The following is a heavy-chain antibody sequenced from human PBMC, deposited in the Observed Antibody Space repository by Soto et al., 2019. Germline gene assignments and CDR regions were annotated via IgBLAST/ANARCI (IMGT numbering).Heavy chain of an antibody. D-gene: IGHD4-4*01. V-gene: IGHV3-23*01. CDR2: ISGGGSNT. CDR1: GFTVSSNY. J-gene: IGHJ4*03. CDR3: AKDSNKYSSSLRGRYFDY. Sequence: LRLSCAASGFTVSSNYMSWVRQAPGKGLEWVSGISGGGSNTFYADSVKGRFTISRDNSKNTLLLQMNSLGAEDTAVYYCAKDSNKYSSSLRGRYFDYWGQGQWSPSPQ.